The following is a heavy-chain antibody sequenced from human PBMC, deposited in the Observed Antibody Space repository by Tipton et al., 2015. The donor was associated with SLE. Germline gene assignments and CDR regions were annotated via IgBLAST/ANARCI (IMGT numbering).Heavy chain of an antibody. CDR3: ARGGTGDGRNPFDP. CDR2: IHHSGST. Sequence: TLSLTCAVSGGSIRSSNWWSWVRQPPGKGLEWIGEIHHSGSTNSNPSLKSRVTISVDKSKNQFSLKLSSVTVADTAVYYCARGGTGDGRNPFDPWGQGATVTVSS. D-gene: IGHD4-23*01. V-gene: IGHV4-4*02. J-gene: IGHJ6*02. CDR1: GGSIRSSNW.